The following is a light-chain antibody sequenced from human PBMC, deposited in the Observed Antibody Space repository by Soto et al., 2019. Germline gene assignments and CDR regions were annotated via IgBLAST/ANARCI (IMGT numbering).Light chain of an antibody. CDR3: CSYAGYYTLEG. CDR2: DVN. CDR1: SSDVGSFIY. J-gene: IGLJ1*01. V-gene: IGLV2-11*01. Sequence: QSALTQPRSVSGSPGQSVTISCTGTSSDVGSFIYVSWYQQHPGKAPKLIIYDVNERPSGVPDRFSGSKSGNTASLTISGLQAEDEADYYCCSYAGYYTLEGFGTGTKLTVL.